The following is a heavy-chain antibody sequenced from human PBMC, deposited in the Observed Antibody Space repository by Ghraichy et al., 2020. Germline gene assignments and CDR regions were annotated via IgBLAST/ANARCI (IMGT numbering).Heavy chain of an antibody. D-gene: IGHD4-23*01. Sequence: GESLNISCAASGFTFSNYWMSWVRQAPGKGLEWVGNIKQSGSETYYVDYVKGRFTISRDNAKNSVYLQMNSLRGEDTAVYYCARLRTTVVTRGYAFDIWGQGTMVTVSS. CDR3: ARLRTTVVTRGYAFDI. CDR1: GFTFSNYW. CDR2: IKQSGSET. J-gene: IGHJ3*02. V-gene: IGHV3-7*03.